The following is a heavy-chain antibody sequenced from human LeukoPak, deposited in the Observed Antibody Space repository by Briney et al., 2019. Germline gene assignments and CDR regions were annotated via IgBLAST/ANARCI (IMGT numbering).Heavy chain of an antibody. V-gene: IGHV3-23*01. CDR1: GFTFSSYG. CDR3: AKSYYYDSSGYYYRGNYFSY. D-gene: IGHD3-22*01. CDR2: ISGSGGST. J-gene: IGHJ4*02. Sequence: GGTLRLSCAAPGFTFSSYGMSWVRQAPGKGLEWVSAISGSGGSTYYADSVKGRFTISRDNSKNTLYLQMNSLRAEDTAVYYCAKSYYYDSSGYYYRGNYFSYWGQGTLVTVSS.